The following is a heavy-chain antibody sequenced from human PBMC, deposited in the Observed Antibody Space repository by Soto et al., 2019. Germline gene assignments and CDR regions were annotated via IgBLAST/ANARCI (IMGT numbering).Heavy chain of an antibody. CDR2: IYYSGST. CDR1: GGSVSSGSYY. Sequence: PSETLSLTCTVSGGSVSSGSYYWSWIRQPPGRGLEWIGYIYYSGSTNYNPSLKSRVTISVDTSKNQFSLKLSSVTAADTAVYYCAREDQVLDAFDIWGQGAMVTVSS. CDR3: AREDQVLDAFDI. J-gene: IGHJ3*02. V-gene: IGHV4-61*01.